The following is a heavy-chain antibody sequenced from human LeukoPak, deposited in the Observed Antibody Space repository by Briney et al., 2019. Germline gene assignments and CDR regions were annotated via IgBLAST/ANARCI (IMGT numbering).Heavy chain of an antibody. V-gene: IGHV3-43*02. Sequence: GGSLRLSCAASGFTFSSYGMHWVRQAPGKGLEWVSLISGNGGDTYYADSVKGRFTISRDNSKNSLYLQMNSLRPEDTALYYCSKETAMLRGVVDYWGQETLVTVSS. CDR3: SKETAMLRGVVDY. CDR2: ISGNGGDT. J-gene: IGHJ4*02. D-gene: IGHD3-10*01. CDR1: GFTFSSYG.